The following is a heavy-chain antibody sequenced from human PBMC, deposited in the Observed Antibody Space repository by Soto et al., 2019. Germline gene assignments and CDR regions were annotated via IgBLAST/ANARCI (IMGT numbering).Heavy chain of an antibody. CDR1: GFNFITYS. V-gene: IGHV3-30*03. J-gene: IGHJ6*04. D-gene: IGHD3-10*01. CDR2: SSYDGRET. CDR3: ARDSGWQILNLDN. Sequence: GGSLRLSCGASGFNFITYSLSWVRQAPGKGLEWVAASSYDGRETFYADSAKGRFTVSKEMPKNTAFLQMNALRHEDTAVYFCARDSGWQILNLDNWGKGTTVTVYS.